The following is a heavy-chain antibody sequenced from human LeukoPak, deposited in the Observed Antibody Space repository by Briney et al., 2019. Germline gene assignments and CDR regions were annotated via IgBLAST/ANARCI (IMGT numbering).Heavy chain of an antibody. CDR3: AREGKEQNDY. D-gene: IGHD1/OR15-1a*01. J-gene: IGHJ4*02. V-gene: IGHV3-30-3*01. CDR1: GFTFSSYA. CDR2: ISYDGSKK. Sequence: PGGSLRLSCAASGFTFSSYAMHWVRQAPGKGLEWVAVISYDGSKKYYADSVEGRFTISRDNSKNTVDLQMNSLRVEDTAVYYCAREGKEQNDYWGQGTLVTVSS.